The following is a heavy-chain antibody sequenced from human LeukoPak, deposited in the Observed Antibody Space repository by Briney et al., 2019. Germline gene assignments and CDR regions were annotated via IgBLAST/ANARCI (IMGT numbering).Heavy chain of an antibody. CDR2: ISGSGDNT. CDR1: GFTFSSYA. Sequence: GGSLRLSCAASGFTFSSYAMSWVRQAPGKGLEWVSGISGSGDNTYYADSMKGRFTISRDTSKNTLHLQMSSLRAEDTAVYYCAKGTGDNCYTPLDYWGQGALVTVSS. V-gene: IGHV3-23*01. D-gene: IGHD2-15*01. J-gene: IGHJ4*02. CDR3: AKGTGDNCYTPLDY.